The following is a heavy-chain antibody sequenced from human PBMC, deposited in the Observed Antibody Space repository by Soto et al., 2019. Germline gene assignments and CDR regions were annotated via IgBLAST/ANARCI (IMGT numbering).Heavy chain of an antibody. V-gene: IGHV3-23*01. CDR3: AKLAYSSTDY. Sequence: GGSLRLSCAASGSTFSNFAMIWVRQAPGKGLEWVSGISASGGGTHYADSVKGRFTISRDNSKNTLTLQMNSVRAEDTAVYYCAKLAYSSTDYWGQGTLFTVSS. D-gene: IGHD6-13*01. CDR1: GSTFSNFA. CDR2: ISASGGGT. J-gene: IGHJ4*02.